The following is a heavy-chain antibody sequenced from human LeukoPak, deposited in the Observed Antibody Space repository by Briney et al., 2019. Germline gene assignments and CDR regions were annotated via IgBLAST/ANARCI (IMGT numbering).Heavy chain of an antibody. V-gene: IGHV3-21*01. D-gene: IGHD5-24*01. Sequence: GGSLRLSCAASGFTFSSYSMNWVRQAPGKGLEWVSSISSSSSYIYYADSVKGRYTISRDNAKSSLYLQMNSLRAEDTAVYYCARDLDGCFDYWGQGTLVTVSS. CDR2: ISSSSSYI. J-gene: IGHJ4*02. CDR3: ARDLDGCFDY. CDR1: GFTFSSYS.